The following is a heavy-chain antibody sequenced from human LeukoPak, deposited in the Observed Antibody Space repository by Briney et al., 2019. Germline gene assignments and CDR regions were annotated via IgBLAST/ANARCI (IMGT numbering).Heavy chain of an antibody. CDR1: GFTFSSYA. Sequence: GGSLRLSCAASGFTFSSYAMSWVRLAPGKGLEWVSAISGSGGSTYYADSVKGRFTISRDNSKNTLYLQMNSLRAEDTAVYYCAKVSGYYYDLVYFDYWGQGTLVTVSS. D-gene: IGHD3-22*01. J-gene: IGHJ4*02. CDR3: AKVSGYYYDLVYFDY. V-gene: IGHV3-23*01. CDR2: ISGSGGST.